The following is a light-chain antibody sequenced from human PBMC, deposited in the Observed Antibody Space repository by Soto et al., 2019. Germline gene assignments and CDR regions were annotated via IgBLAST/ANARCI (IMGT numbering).Light chain of an antibody. V-gene: IGLV2-14*01. J-gene: IGLJ1*01. CDR2: DVA. CDR3: NSYTSSSTYV. CDR1: SRDVDAYNY. Sequence: QSALTQPASVSGSPGQSITISCTGTSRDVDAYNYVSWYQQHPGKAPKLMLYDVANRPSGVSNRFSGSKSGNTASLTISGLQAEDEADYYCNSYTSSSTYVFGTGTKVTVL.